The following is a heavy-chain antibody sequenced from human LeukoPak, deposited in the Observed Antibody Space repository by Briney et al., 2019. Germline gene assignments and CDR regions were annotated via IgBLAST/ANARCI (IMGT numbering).Heavy chain of an antibody. D-gene: IGHD5-18*01. V-gene: IGHV3-30*18. J-gene: IGHJ4*02. Sequence: GGSLRLSCAASGFTFSSYGMHWVRQAPGKGLEWVAVISYDGSNKYYADSVKGRFTISRDNSKNTLYLQMNSLRAEDTAVYYCAKGGYSYGSGYFDYWGQGTLVTVSS. CDR1: GFTFSSYG. CDR3: AKGGYSYGSGYFDY. CDR2: ISYDGSNK.